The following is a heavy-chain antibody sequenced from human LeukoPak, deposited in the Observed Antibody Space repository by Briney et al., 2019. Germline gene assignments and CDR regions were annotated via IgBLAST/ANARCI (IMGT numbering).Heavy chain of an antibody. J-gene: IGHJ6*02. D-gene: IGHD2-15*01. CDR1: GYTFTSYG. V-gene: IGHV1-18*01. Sequence: GASVKVSCKASGYTFTSYGISWVRQAPGQGLEWMGWISAYNGNTNYAQKLQGRVTMTTDTSTSTAYMELRSLRSDDTAVYYCATVVGSPRPYYYYYGMDVWGQGTTVTVSS. CDR2: ISAYNGNT. CDR3: ATVVGSPRPYYYYYGMDV.